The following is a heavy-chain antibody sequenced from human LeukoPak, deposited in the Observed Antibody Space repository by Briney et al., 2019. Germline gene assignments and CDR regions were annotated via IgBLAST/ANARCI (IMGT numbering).Heavy chain of an antibody. D-gene: IGHD5-12*01. CDR1: GYSISSGYY. Sequence: SETLSLTCAVSGYSISSGYYWGWLRQPPGKGLEWIGSIYHSGSTYYNPSLKSRVTISVDTSKNQFSLKLSSVTAADTAVYYCARLGGYVSYFDYWGQGTLVTVSS. CDR2: IYHSGST. V-gene: IGHV4-38-2*01. CDR3: ARLGGYVSYFDY. J-gene: IGHJ4*02.